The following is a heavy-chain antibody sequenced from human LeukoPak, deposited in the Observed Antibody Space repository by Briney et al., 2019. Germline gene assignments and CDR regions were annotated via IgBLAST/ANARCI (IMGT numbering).Heavy chain of an antibody. CDR3: ARDQTAGYDPTLPYYYYMAL. CDR1: GVSISSNSYY. D-gene: IGHD5-12*01. Sequence: KPSETLSLTCTVSGVSISSNSYYWVWPPQPTGQGLEWVGRINMSGTTNSNSSLKSRATISVDKSKNQLSLMLTSVTAADTAVYYCARDQTAGYDPTLPYYYYMALWGKGTMVTVSS. J-gene: IGHJ6*03. CDR2: INMSGTT. V-gene: IGHV4-61*05.